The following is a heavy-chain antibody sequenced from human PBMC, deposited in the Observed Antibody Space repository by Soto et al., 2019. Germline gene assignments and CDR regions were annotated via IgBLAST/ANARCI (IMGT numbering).Heavy chain of an antibody. J-gene: IGHJ5*02. CDR1: GGSFRRYY. CDR2: INHSGST. Sequence: SETLSLTCGFYGGSFRRYYWSLIRQPPGKGLEWIGEINHSGSTNYNPSLKSRVTISVDTSKNQFSLKLSSVTAADTAVYYCARGRDIVVVVAAYSLNNWFDPWGQGTLVTSPQ. CDR3: ARGRDIVVVVAAYSLNNWFDP. V-gene: IGHV4-34*01. D-gene: IGHD2-15*01.